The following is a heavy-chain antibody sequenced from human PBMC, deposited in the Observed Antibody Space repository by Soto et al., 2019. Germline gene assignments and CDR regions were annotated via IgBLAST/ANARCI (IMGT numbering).Heavy chain of an antibody. CDR2: IYYSVST. Sequence: TLSLTCTVSGGSISSGGYYWSWIRQHPGKGLEWIGYIYYSVSTYYNPSLKSRVTISVETSKNQFSLKLSSVTAADTVVYYCARDLPDTAMPDYYYYGMDVWGQGTTVTVSS. CDR1: GGSISSGGYY. D-gene: IGHD5-18*01. CDR3: ARDLPDTAMPDYYYYGMDV. J-gene: IGHJ6*02. V-gene: IGHV4-31*03.